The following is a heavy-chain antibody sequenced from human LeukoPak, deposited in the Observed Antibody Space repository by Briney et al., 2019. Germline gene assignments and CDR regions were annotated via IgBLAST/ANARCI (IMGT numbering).Heavy chain of an antibody. CDR3: ARGGPTYYYDSSGYYLI. CDR1: GGSISSYY. J-gene: IGHJ4*02. V-gene: IGHV4-59*12. D-gene: IGHD3-22*01. CDR2: IYYSGST. Sequence: PSGTLSLTCTVSGGSISSYYWSWIRQPPGKGLEWIGYIYYSGSTNYNPSLKSRVTISVDTSKNQFSLKLSSVTAADTAVYYCARGGPTYYYDSSGYYLIWGQGTLVTVSS.